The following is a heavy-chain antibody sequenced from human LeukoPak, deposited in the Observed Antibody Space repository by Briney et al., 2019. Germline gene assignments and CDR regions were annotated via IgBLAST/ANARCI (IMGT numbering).Heavy chain of an antibody. CDR3: ARERRSVVITTDAFDI. CDR2: ISSSSSYI. J-gene: IGHJ3*02. CDR1: GFTFSSYS. D-gene: IGHD3-22*01. V-gene: IGHV3-21*01. Sequence: GGSLRLSCAASGFTFSSYSMNWVRQAPGKGLEWVSSISSSSSYIYYADSVKGRFTISRDNAKNSLYLKMNSLRAEDTAVYYCARERRSVVITTDAFDIWGQGTMVTVSS.